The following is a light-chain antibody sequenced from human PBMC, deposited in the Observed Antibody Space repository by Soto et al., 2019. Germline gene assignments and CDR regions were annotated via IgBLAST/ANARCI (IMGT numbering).Light chain of an antibody. Sequence: QSVLTQPPSVSGTPGQRVTISCSGSISNTGNNYVYWFQQLPGTAPKVLSNRNDQRPSGVPDRFSGSKSGTSASLAISGLRSEDEAEYYCAAWDDTVRSYVFGTGTQLTVL. V-gene: IGLV1-47*01. CDR3: AAWDDTVRSYV. J-gene: IGLJ1*01. CDR1: ISNTGNNY. CDR2: RND.